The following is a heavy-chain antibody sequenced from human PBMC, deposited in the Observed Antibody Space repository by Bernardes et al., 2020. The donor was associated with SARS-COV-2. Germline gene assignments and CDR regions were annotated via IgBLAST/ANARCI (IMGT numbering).Heavy chain of an antibody. V-gene: IGHV1-46*01. CDR1: GSTFTT. CDR2: IYPGDDIT. Sequence: ASVKVSCKASGSTFTTMHWVRQAPGQGHEWMGIIYPGDDITTYAQKFRGRVTVTRDTSTNTVYMELSSLRSEDTAVYNCARQHRSSWLFDYWGQGTLVTVSS. CDR3: ARQHRSSWLFDY. D-gene: IGHD6-13*01. J-gene: IGHJ4*02.